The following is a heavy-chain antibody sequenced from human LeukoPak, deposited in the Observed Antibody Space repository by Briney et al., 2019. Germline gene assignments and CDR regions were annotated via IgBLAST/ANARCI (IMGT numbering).Heavy chain of an antibody. CDR3: ARVVVVAAKANWFDP. J-gene: IGHJ5*02. D-gene: IGHD2-15*01. Sequence: SETLSLTCAVYGGSFGGYYWSWIRQPPGNGLEWIGELNHSGSTNYNPSLKSRVTISVDTSKNQFSLKLSSVTAADTAVYYCARVVVVAAKANWFDPWGQGTLVTVSS. CDR2: LNHSGST. V-gene: IGHV4-34*01. CDR1: GGSFGGYY.